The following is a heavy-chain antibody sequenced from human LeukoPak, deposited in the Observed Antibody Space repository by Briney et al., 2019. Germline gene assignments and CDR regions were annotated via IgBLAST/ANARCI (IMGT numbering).Heavy chain of an antibody. Sequence: KSSETLSLTCSVSGGSVTNTSGYYWAWIRQSPGKRLEWIGSFYYRGNTYYNLSLKSRLTVSVDTSKNQFSLKMSSVTATDTAIYYCARRRSDPGAFDIWGQGTPVTVSS. D-gene: IGHD2-21*02. J-gene: IGHJ3*02. CDR1: GGSVTNTSGYY. V-gene: IGHV4-39*01. CDR3: ARRRSDPGAFDI. CDR2: FYYRGNT.